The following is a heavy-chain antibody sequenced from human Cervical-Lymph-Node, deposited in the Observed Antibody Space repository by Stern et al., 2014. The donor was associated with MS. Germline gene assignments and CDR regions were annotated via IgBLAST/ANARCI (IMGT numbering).Heavy chain of an antibody. CDR3: VLPSKVTTAAFDV. D-gene: IGHD4-17*01. CDR2: IIPIFDTP. J-gene: IGHJ3*01. CDR1: GGTFTSFS. Sequence: VQLLESGAEVKKPGSSVNVSCKASGGTFTSFSINWVRQVPGQRLEWMGGIIPIFDTPNLAQKFQGRVTITADSSTSTVYMDLNSLRSDDTAVYYCVLPSKVTTAAFDVWGRGTMVTVSS. V-gene: IGHV1-69*06.